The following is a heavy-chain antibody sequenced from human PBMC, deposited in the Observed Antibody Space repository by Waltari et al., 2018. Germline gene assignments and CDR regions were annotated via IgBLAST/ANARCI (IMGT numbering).Heavy chain of an antibody. D-gene: IGHD3-22*01. CDR3: AKDSGRESSGFALDH. J-gene: IGHJ4*02. CDR1: VFNFNSYA. CDR2: ISGDGSSI. V-gene: IGHV3-23*01. Sequence: EVQLLESGGGVVQPGGSLRLSCEVSVFNFNSYAMRWVRQGPGKGLQWVSTISGDGSSIYYADSVRGRFTISRDNSKTTLNLQMDSLRAEDTAIYYCAKDSGRESSGFALDHWGQGTPVSVSS.